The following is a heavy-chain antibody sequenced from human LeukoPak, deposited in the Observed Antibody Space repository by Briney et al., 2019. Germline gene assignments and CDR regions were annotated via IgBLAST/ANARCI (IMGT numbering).Heavy chain of an antibody. CDR1: GYTFTSYY. CDR2: INPSGGNT. D-gene: IGHD3-16*01. J-gene: IGHJ5*02. Sequence: ASVKVSCKASGYTFTSYYMHWVRQAPGQGLEWTGIINPSGGNTAYAQKFQGRVTMTTDTSTSTAYMELRSLTSDDTAVYYCARDPYTTSALGYNWFGPWGQGTLVTVSS. CDR3: ARDPYTTSALGYNWFGP. V-gene: IGHV1-46*01.